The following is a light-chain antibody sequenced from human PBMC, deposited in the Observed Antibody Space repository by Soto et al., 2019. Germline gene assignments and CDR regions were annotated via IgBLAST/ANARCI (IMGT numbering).Light chain of an antibody. V-gene: IGKV3-11*01. J-gene: IGKJ3*01. CDR2: DAS. CDR1: QNVSTY. Sequence: EIVLTQSPATLSLSPGERVTLSCRASQNVSTYLAWYQQKPGQAPRLLIYDASDRATGIPSRFSGSGSGTDFTLTIRRPEPEDSAVYYCQQRTNCLTFGPGTKVDIK. CDR3: QQRTNCLT.